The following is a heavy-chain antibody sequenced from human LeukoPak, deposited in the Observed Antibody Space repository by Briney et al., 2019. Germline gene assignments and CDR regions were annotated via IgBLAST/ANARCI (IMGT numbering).Heavy chain of an antibody. D-gene: IGHD3-9*01. V-gene: IGHV1-69*05. J-gene: IGHJ4*02. CDR2: IIPIFGTA. CDR1: GGTFSSYA. Sequence: SVKVSCKASGGTFSSYAISWVRQAPGQGLEWMGRIIPIFGTANYAQKFQGRVTITTDESTSTAYMELSSLRSEDTAVYYRAREGQDYDILTGYFDYWGQGTLVTVSS. CDR3: AREGQDYDILTGYFDY.